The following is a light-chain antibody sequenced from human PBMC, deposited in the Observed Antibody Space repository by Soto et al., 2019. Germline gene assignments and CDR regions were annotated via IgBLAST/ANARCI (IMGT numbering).Light chain of an antibody. J-gene: IGKJ2*01. V-gene: IGKV1-5*03. Sequence: DIQMTQSPSTLSASVGDRVTITCRASQSISSWLAWYQQKPGKAPKLLIYKASSLESGVPSRFSGSESGTEFTLTISSLQPDDFANSYCQQYNSYSPYTFGQGTKLEIK. CDR3: QQYNSYSPYT. CDR1: QSISSW. CDR2: KAS.